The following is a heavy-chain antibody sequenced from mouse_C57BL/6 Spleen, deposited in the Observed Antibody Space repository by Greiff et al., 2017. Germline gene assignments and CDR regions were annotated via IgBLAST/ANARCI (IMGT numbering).Heavy chain of an antibody. Sequence: EVMLVESEGGLVQPGSSMKLSCTASGFTFSDYYMAWVRQVPEKGLEWVANINYDGSSTYYLDSLKSRFIISRDNAKNILYLQMSSLKSEDTATYYCARDRYGSTFDDWGKGTTLTVSS. V-gene: IGHV5-16*01. D-gene: IGHD1-1*01. CDR1: GFTFSDYY. CDR2: INYDGSST. J-gene: IGHJ2*01. CDR3: ARDRYGSTFDD.